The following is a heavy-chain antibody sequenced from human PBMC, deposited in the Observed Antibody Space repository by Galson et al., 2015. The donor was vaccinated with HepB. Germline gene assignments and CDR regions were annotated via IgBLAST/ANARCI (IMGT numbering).Heavy chain of an antibody. J-gene: IGHJ5*01. CDR3: AKFGARFDAWFDS. CDR1: GFSFSSYS. D-gene: IGHD3-9*01. CDR2: ISGDSIII. Sequence: SLRLSCAASGFSFSSYSMNWVRQAPGKGLEWASSISGDSIIIHYADSVKGRFTISKDNSENTLYLQMNSLRGEDTALYYCAKFGARFDAWFDSWGQGTLVTVSS. V-gene: IGHV3-23*01.